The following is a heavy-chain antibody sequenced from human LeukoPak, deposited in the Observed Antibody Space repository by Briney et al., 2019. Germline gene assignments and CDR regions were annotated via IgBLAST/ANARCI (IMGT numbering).Heavy chain of an antibody. Sequence: GGSLRLSCAGSGFTFNTYNMNWVRQAPGKGLEWVSSISSSSSYIYYADSVKGRFTISRNNGKNSLYLQMNSLRAEDTAVYYCARGAEGIAATDSNFDYWGRGTLVTVSS. CDR2: ISSSSSYI. CDR3: ARGAEGIAATDSNFDY. V-gene: IGHV3-21*01. CDR1: GFTFNTYN. J-gene: IGHJ4*02. D-gene: IGHD6-13*01.